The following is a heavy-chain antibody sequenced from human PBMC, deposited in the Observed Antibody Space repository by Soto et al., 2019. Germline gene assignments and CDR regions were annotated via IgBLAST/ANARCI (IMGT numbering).Heavy chain of an antibody. V-gene: IGHV1-69*13. J-gene: IGHJ2*01. D-gene: IGHD6-13*01. CDR2: IIPMLDSA. CDR3: ARAPSYSSSWYASLEGNWFDL. CDR1: GGTFDNYA. Sequence: ASVKVSCKASGGTFDNYAITWVRQAPGQGLEWMAGIIPMLDSANYAEKFQDRVTITADESTSTAYMEVSSLRSEDTAVYYCARAPSYSSSWYASLEGNWFDLWGRGTLVTVSS.